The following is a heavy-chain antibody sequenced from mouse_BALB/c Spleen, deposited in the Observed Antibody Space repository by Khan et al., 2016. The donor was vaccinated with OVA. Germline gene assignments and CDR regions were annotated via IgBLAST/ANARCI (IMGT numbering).Heavy chain of an antibody. CDR2: INPSNGNT. J-gene: IGHJ3*01. CDR3: VRAGAYRRNDGWFAY. V-gene: IGHV1-4*01. Sequence: VQLKESGAELARPGASVKMSCKASGYTFTSYTIHWIKKRPGQGLEWIGNINPSNGNTNYNQKFKDKATLTTDKSSTTAYLQLSSLTSDDSAVYYCVRAGAYRRNDGWFAYGGQGTLVTVSA. CDR1: GYTFTSYT. D-gene: IGHD2-14*01.